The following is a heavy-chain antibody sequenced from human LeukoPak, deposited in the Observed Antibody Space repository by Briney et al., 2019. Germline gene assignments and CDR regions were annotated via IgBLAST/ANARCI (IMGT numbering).Heavy chain of an antibody. Sequence: GGSLRLSCAASGFTFRNYWMSWVRQVPGRGLEWVVNINEGGNEKNYVDSVKGRFTASRDNAQNSLYLQMNSLRVEDTAVYYCARHPNSNWDYWGQGTLVTVSS. CDR1: GFTFRNYW. V-gene: IGHV3-7*03. CDR3: ARHPNSNWDY. J-gene: IGHJ4*02. D-gene: IGHD6-13*01. CDR2: INEGGNEK.